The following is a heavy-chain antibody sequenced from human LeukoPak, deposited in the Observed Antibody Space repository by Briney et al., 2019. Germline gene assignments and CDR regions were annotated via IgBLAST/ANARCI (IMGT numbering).Heavy chain of an antibody. CDR2: INHSGST. CDR1: GGSFSGYY. CDR3: ARGMKLITQPFDY. V-gene: IGHV4-34*01. J-gene: IGHJ4*02. Sequence: SETLSLTCAVYGGSFSGYYWSWIRQPPGKGLEWIGEINHSGSTNYNPSLKSRVTISVDTSKNQFSLKLSSVTAADTAVYYCARGMKLITQPFDYWGQGTLVTVSS. D-gene: IGHD3-10*01.